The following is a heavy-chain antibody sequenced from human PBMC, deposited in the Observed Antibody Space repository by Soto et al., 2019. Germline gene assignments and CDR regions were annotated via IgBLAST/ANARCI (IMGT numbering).Heavy chain of an antibody. CDR3: ARETTVTTYGMDV. J-gene: IGHJ6*02. CDR1: GFTFSSYG. Sequence: GGSLRLSCAASGFTFSSYGMHWVRQAPGKGLEWVAVIWYDGSNKYYADSVKGRFTISRDNSKNTLYLQMNSLRAEDTAVYYCARETTVTTYGMDVWGQGTTVTVSS. D-gene: IGHD4-4*01. CDR2: IWYDGSNK. V-gene: IGHV3-33*01.